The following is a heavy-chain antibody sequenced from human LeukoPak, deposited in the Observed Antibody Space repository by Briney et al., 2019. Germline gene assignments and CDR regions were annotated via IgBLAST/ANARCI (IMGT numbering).Heavy chain of an antibody. CDR2: IKPDGSGE. Sequence: GGSLRLSCAASGFTFSTYWMSWVRQAPGKGLEWVANIKPDGSGEYYVDSVKGRFTISRDNANNSLYLQMNSLRVEDTVLYYCARDHDVPSAGSDFWGQGTLVTVSS. V-gene: IGHV3-7*01. CDR3: ARDHDVPSAGSDF. J-gene: IGHJ4*02. CDR1: GFTFSTYW. D-gene: IGHD6-13*01.